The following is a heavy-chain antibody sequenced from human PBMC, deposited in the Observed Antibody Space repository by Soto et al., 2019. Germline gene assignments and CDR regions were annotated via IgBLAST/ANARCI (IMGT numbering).Heavy chain of an antibody. CDR3: ERLLGNWNRNWFDP. CDR1: GYSISSGYY. V-gene: IGHV4-38-2*01. Sequence: SETLSLTCAVSGYSISSGYYWGWIRQPPGKGLEWIGSIYHIGSTYYNPSLKSRVTISVDTSKNQFSLKLSSVTAADTAVYYCERLLGNWNRNWFDPWGQGTLVTV. D-gene: IGHD1-20*01. CDR2: IYHIGST. J-gene: IGHJ5*02.